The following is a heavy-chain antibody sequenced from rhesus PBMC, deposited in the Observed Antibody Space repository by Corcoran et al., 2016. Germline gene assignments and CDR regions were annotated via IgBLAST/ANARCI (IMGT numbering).Heavy chain of an antibody. Sequence: QVQLQESGPGLVKPAETLSLTCAVSGGSFRSYWWGWIRQPPGKGLEWIGSIYGNSGSTEYNPSLKSRATISRDTSKNQISRKLSSVTAADTAVYYCARDPSDYGIRFDVWGPGVLVTVSS. V-gene: IGHV4-160*01. CDR1: GGSFRSYW. CDR3: ARDPSDYGIRFDV. J-gene: IGHJ5-1*01. D-gene: IGHD4-29*01. CDR2: IYGNSGST.